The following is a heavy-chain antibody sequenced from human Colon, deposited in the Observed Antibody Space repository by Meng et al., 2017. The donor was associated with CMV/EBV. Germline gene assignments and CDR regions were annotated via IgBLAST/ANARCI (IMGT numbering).Heavy chain of an antibody. J-gene: IGHJ3*01. CDR3: ARDPFIKAFDF. V-gene: IGHV3-7*01. Sequence: GGSLRLSCAASGFTFSNYWMTWLRQAPGRGLELVAHIKEDGSEKYFVGSVKGRFTISRDNAKNSLYLQMNSLRAEDTAVYYCARDPFIKAFDFWGQGTMVTVSS. CDR1: GFTFSNYW. CDR2: IKEDGSEK.